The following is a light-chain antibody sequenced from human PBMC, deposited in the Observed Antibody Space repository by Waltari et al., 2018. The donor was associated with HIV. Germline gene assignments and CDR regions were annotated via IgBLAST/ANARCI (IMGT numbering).Light chain of an antibody. CDR1: QLGHKY. CDR3: QAWDSGTVV. Sequence: SYELTQPPSVSVSPGQTASIPCSGDQLGHKYACCSQQKPGQSPVLVIYQDNNRPSGIPERFSGSNSGITATLTISGTEAMDEADYYCQAWDSGTVVFGGGTKLTVL. J-gene: IGLJ2*01. V-gene: IGLV3-1*01. CDR2: QDN.